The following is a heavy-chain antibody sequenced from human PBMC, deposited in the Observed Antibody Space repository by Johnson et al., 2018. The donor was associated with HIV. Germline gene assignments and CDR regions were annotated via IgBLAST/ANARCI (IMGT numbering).Heavy chain of an antibody. Sequence: EVQLVESGGGLVQPGGSLRLSCAASGFTFSDYAMTWVRQAPGKGLEWVSSITSNSGTTYYADSAKGRFTISRDNSKNTLSLQMTSLRAEDTALYYCAKPLWIYCGADCYYGAFDIWGHGTMVTVSS. D-gene: IGHD2-21*02. CDR3: AKPLWIYCGADCYYGAFDI. J-gene: IGHJ3*02. V-gene: IGHV3-23*04. CDR2: ITSNSGTT. CDR1: GFTFSDYA.